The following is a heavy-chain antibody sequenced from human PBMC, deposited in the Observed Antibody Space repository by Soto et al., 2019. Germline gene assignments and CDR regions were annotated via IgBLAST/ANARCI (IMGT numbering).Heavy chain of an antibody. CDR1: GFTVTSYT. J-gene: IGHJ6*02. CDR3: VRERGLSSFYGMDV. Sequence: PGGSLRLSCAASGFTVTSYTMNWVRQASGKGLEWVSSITSSSSHIYYADSVKGRFTISRDNAGNSLYLQMNSLRAEDSAVYYCVRERGLSSFYGMDVWGQGTTVTVSS. CDR2: ITSSSSHI. D-gene: IGHD3-10*01. V-gene: IGHV3-21*01.